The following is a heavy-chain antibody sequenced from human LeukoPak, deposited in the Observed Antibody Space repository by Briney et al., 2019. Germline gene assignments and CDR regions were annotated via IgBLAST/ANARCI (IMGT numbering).Heavy chain of an antibody. CDR3: ARGVVIAPQTFDY. Sequence: SETLSLTCAVYGGSFSGYYWSWIRQPPGKWLEWIGEINHSGSTNYNPSLKSRVTISVDTSKNQFSLKLSSVTAADTAVYYCARGVVIAPQTFDYWGQGTLVTVSS. CDR2: INHSGST. CDR1: GGSFSGYY. D-gene: IGHD2-21*01. V-gene: IGHV4-34*01. J-gene: IGHJ4*02.